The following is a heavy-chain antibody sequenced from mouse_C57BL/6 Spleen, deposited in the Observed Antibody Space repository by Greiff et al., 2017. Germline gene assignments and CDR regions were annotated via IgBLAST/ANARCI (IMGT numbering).Heavy chain of an antibody. D-gene: IGHD1-1*01. CDR1: GYAFTNYL. CDR3: ARYYYYGSSSYAMDY. V-gene: IGHV1-54*01. Sequence: QVQLQQSGAELVRPGTSVKVSCKASGYAFTNYLIEWVKQRPGQGLEWIGVINPGSGGTNYNEKFKGKATLTADKSSSTAYMQLSSLTSEDSAVYFCARYYYYGSSSYAMDYWGQGTSVTVSS. CDR2: INPGSGGT. J-gene: IGHJ4*01.